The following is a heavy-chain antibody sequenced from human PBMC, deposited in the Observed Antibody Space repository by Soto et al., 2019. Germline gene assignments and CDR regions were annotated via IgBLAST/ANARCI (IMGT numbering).Heavy chain of an antibody. Sequence: GGSLRLSCAASGFIFSGSDIHWVRQASGKGLEWVGRIRSRANHFATSSAASVKGRFTFSRDDSKNTAYLQMNTLKPEDTAVYYCARGQGAAIGDYYYHGMDVWGQGTTVTVSS. V-gene: IGHV3-73*01. D-gene: IGHD2-2*02. CDR2: IRSRANHFAT. J-gene: IGHJ6*02. CDR3: ARGQGAAIGDYYYHGMDV. CDR1: GFIFSGSD.